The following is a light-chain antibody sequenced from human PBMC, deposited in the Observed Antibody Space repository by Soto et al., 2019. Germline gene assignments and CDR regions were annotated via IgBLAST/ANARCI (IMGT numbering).Light chain of an antibody. J-gene: IGLJ1*01. Sequence: QSVLTQPASVSGSPGQSITISCSGTSSDIGSYDHVAWYQQFPGKSPKLIIYAVSDRPSGVSDRFSGSKSGISASLTISGLRSEDEADYYCAAWDDSLSGRVFGTGTKVTVL. V-gene: IGLV2-14*03. CDR3: AAWDDSLSGRV. CDR1: SSDIGSYDH. CDR2: AVS.